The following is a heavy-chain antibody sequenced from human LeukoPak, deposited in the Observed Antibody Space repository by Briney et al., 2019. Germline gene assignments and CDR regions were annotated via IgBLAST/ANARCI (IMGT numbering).Heavy chain of an antibody. D-gene: IGHD3-22*01. CDR3: ATLDYFDSSTYGDY. Sequence: PGGSLRFSCAASGFTFNTYAMSWVRQAPGKGLEWVSAVSGTGAMTYYADSVKGRFTISRDNSKNTLNLQMNSLRAKDTAVYYCATLDYFDSSTYGDYWGQGTLVTVSS. J-gene: IGHJ4*02. V-gene: IGHV3-23*01. CDR2: VSGTGAMT. CDR1: GFTFNTYA.